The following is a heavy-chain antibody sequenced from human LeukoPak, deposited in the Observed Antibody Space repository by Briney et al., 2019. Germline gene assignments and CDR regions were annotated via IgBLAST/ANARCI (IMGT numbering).Heavy chain of an antibody. CDR3: ARESCSSTSCLYYYYYMDV. CDR1: GGSISSRSYD. V-gene: IGHV4-39*01. CDR2: IYYSGST. D-gene: IGHD2-2*01. Sequence: SESLSLTCTVAGGSISSRSYDWGWLRQPPGKGLEWIGRIYYSGSTYYDPSLKSRVTMSVDTSKNQVSLKLSSVTAADTAVYYCARESCSSTSCLYYYYYMDVCGKGTTVTISS. J-gene: IGHJ6*03.